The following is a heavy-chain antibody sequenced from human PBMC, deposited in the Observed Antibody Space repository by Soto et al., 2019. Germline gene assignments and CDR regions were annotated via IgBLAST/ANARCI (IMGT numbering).Heavy chain of an antibody. CDR3: AKDLGYNYGDYYHYGMDV. CDR2: ISWSSGTI. J-gene: IGHJ6*02. V-gene: IGHV3-9*01. Sequence: EVQLVESGGGLVQPGRSLRLYCAASGFTFDDYDMHWVRQAPGMGLEWVSSISWSSGTIGYADSVKGRFTISRDNAKNSLYLQMNSLRAEDTALYYCAKDLGYNYGDYYHYGMDVWGQGTTVTVSS. D-gene: IGHD5-18*01. CDR1: GFTFDDYD.